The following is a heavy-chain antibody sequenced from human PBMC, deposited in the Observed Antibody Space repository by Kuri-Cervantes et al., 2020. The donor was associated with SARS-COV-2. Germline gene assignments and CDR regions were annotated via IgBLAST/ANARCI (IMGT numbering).Heavy chain of an antibody. J-gene: IGHJ5*02. CDR3: ARVMTISQITAWFDT. D-gene: IGHD1-14*01. Sequence: SQTLSLTCAVFGGSFSGYYWSWIRQSPGKGLEWIGKINHSGSTHYNPSLSGRVTISVDMSKNQFSLRLSSVTAADTAMYYCARVMTISQITAWFDTWGQGTLVTVSS. CDR2: INHSGST. V-gene: IGHV4-34*01. CDR1: GGSFSGYY.